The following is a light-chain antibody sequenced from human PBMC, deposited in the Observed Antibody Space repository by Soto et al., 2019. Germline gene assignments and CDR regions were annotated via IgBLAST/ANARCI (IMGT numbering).Light chain of an antibody. Sequence: EIVLTQSPGTLSLSPGERVILSCRASQSVSSSHLAWYQQKPGQAPRLLIYDEFKRATGIPDRFSGSGSGTEFTLTISRLEHEDYAVYHCQQYGSSPITFGQGTRLEIK. V-gene: IGKV3-20*01. CDR3: QQYGSSPIT. CDR2: DEF. CDR1: QSVSSSH. J-gene: IGKJ5*01.